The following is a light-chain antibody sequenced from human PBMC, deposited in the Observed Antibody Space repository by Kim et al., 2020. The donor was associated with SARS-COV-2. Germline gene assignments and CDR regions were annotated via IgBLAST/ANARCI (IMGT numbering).Light chain of an antibody. J-gene: IGLJ2*01. Sequence: SYELTQPPSVSVATGKTARITCGGNNIGSKSVHWYQQKPGQAPVLVIYYDSDRPSGIPERFSGSNSGNTATLTISRVEAGDEADYYCQVWDSSSDHPHVVFGGGTQLTVL. CDR3: QVWDSSSDHPHVV. V-gene: IGLV3-21*04. CDR1: NIGSKS. CDR2: YDS.